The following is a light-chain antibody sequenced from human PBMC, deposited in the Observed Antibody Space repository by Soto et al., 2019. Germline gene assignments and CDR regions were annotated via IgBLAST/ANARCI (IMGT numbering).Light chain of an antibody. V-gene: IGLV1-44*01. CDR2: SND. CDR3: ATWDDSLNVV. CDR1: TSNIGTNT. J-gene: IGLJ2*01. Sequence: SVTSGQRVSISCSGSTSNIGTNTVSWYQHVPGTAPKLLIYSNDQRPSAVPGRFSGSKSGTSASLAISGLLSEDEADYYCATWDDSLNVVFGGGTKLTVL.